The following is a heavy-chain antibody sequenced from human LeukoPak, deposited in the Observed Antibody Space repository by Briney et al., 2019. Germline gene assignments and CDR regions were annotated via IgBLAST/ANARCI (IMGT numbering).Heavy chain of an antibody. D-gene: IGHD2-2*01. CDR3: ARGGGGGIDCSSTSCYANWFDP. Sequence: KPSETLSLTCAVYGGSFSGYYWSWIRQPPGKGLEWIGEINHSGSTNYNPSLKSRVTISVDTPKNQFSLKLGSVAAADTAVFYCARGGGGGIDCSSTSCYANWFDPWGQGTLVTVSS. CDR1: GGSFSGYY. J-gene: IGHJ5*02. V-gene: IGHV4-34*01. CDR2: INHSGST.